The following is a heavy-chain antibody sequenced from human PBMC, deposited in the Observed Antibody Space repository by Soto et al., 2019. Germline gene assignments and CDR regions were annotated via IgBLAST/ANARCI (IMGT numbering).Heavy chain of an antibody. CDR2: IIPFSDTT. Sequence: SVKVSCKASGGTFSRHPISWVRQAPGQGLEWMGGIIPFSDTTNYAQKFQGRVTISADESTSTAYMELSSLRSDDTAVYYCTREGYKYGRPANFDSWGQGTLVTVSS. J-gene: IGHJ4*02. D-gene: IGHD5-18*01. CDR3: TREGYKYGRPANFDS. V-gene: IGHV1-69*13. CDR1: GGTFSRHP.